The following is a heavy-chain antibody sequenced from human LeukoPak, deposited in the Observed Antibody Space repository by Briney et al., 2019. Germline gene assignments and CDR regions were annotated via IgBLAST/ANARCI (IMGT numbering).Heavy chain of an antibody. J-gene: IGHJ6*03. CDR3: TTDPEELTNV. CDR2: IKSKSDGGTS. D-gene: IGHD1-26*01. V-gene: IGHV3-15*01. Sequence: GVSLRLSCAASGFPCITFSNPWMNWFRQAPGKGLEWVCRIKSKSDGGTSDYAAPVKGRFTISRDDSKHRLFLQMNSLKSEDTAVYYCTTDPEELTNVWGKGTTVTVSS. CDR1: GFPCITFSNPW.